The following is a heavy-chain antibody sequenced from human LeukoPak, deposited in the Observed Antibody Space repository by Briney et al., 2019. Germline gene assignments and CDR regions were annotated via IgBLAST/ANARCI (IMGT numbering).Heavy chain of an antibody. CDR3: GRGGIAAAASGIDY. Sequence: SQTLSLTCAVSGGSISSGGYSWSWIRQPPGKGLEWIGYIYQNGNTYYNPSLKSRVTISVDRSKNQFSLNLSSVTAADTAVYYCGRGGIAAAASGIDYWGQGTLVTVSS. V-gene: IGHV4-30-2*01. J-gene: IGHJ4*02. D-gene: IGHD6-13*01. CDR1: GGSISSGGYS. CDR2: IYQNGNT.